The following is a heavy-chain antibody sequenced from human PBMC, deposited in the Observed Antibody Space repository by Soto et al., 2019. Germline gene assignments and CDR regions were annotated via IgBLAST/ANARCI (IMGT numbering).Heavy chain of an antibody. CDR2: FDPEDGET. J-gene: IGHJ4*02. CDR3: ATADNRTHDYGDRYYLAY. V-gene: IGHV1-24*01. Sequence: ASVKVSCKVSGYTLTELSMHWVRQAPGKGLEWMGGFDPEDGETIYAQKFQGRVTMTEDTSTDTAYMELSSLRSEDTAVYYCATADNRTHDYGDRYYLAYPGQGTLVPVSS. CDR1: GYTLTELS. D-gene: IGHD4-17*01.